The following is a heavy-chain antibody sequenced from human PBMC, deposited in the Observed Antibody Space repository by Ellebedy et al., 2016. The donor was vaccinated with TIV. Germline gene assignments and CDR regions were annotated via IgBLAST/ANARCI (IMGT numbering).Heavy chain of an antibody. V-gene: IGHV3-74*03. D-gene: IGHD6-13*01. Sequence: GGSLRLXCAASGFTVSGYWMHWVRQAPGKGLVWVSTLRSDGSSTAYADSVKGRFTISRDKTKNTLYMQVNSLRAEDTAVYYCAKGSASGTEYYFDFWGQGTLVTVSS. CDR1: GFTVSGYW. CDR3: AKGSASGTEYYFDF. J-gene: IGHJ4*02. CDR2: LRSDGSST.